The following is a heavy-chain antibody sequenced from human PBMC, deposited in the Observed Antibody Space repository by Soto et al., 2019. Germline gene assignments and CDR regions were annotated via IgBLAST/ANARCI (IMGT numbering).Heavy chain of an antibody. V-gene: IGHV4-34*01. CDR1: GGSFSGYY. CDR3: ARGRLVRGPPIDY. J-gene: IGHJ4*02. Sequence: SETLSLTCAVYGGSFSGYYWSWIRQPPGKGLEWIGEINHSGSTNYNPSLKSRVTISVDTSKNQFSLKLSSVTAADTAVYYCARGRLVRGPPIDYWGQGTLVTVSS. D-gene: IGHD3-10*01. CDR2: INHSGST.